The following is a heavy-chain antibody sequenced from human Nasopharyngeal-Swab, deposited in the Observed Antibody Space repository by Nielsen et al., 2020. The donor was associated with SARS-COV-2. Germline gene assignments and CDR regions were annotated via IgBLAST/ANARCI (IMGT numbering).Heavy chain of an antibody. CDR3: ARERYSGSYDY. D-gene: IGHD1-26*01. CDR2: IWYDGSNK. CDR1: GFTFSSYG. V-gene: IGHV3-33*01. Sequence: GGSLRLSCAASGFTFSSYGVHWVRQAPGKGLEWVAVIWYDGSNKYYADSVKGRFTISRDNSKNTLYLQMNSLRAEDTAVYYCARERYSGSYDYWGQGTLVTVSS. J-gene: IGHJ4*02.